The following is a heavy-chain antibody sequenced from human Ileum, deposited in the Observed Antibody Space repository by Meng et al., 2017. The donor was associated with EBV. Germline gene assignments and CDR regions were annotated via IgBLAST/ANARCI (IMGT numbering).Heavy chain of an antibody. CDR2: IYHSGGT. J-gene: IGHJ4*02. Sequence: QVQLQESGPRLVKPSGTLSLTCAVSGGSVISNNWWSWVRQPPGKGLEWIGEIYHSGGTNYNPSLKSRVTISVDKSKNQISLKLNSVTAADTAVYYCARWAFIYSYGFDHWGQGTLVTVSS. V-gene: IGHV4-4*02. CDR1: GGSVISNNW. CDR3: ARWAFIYSYGFDH. D-gene: IGHD5-18*01.